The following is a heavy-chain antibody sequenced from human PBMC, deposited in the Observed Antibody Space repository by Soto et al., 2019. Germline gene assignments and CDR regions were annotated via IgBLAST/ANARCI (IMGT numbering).Heavy chain of an antibody. V-gene: IGHV4-59*08. CDR1: GGSISSYY. CDR2: IYYSGST. D-gene: IGHD3-16*01. J-gene: IGHJ5*02. CDR3: AKYDYIWGSYIDP. Sequence: SETLSLTCTVSGGSISSYYWSWIRQPPGKGLEWIGYIYYSGSTNYNPSLKSRVTISVDTSKNQFSLKLSSVTAADTAVYYCAKYDYIWGSYIDPWGQGTLVTVSS.